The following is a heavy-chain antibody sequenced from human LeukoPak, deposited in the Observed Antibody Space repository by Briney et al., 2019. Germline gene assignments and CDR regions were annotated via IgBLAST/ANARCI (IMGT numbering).Heavy chain of an antibody. D-gene: IGHD3-22*01. CDR2: IIPIFGTA. J-gene: IGHJ5*02. Sequence: VASVKVSCKASGGTFSSYAISWVRQAPGQGLEWMGGIIPIFGTANYAQKFQGRVTITTDESTSTAYMELSSLRAEDTAVYYCAREPYYYTSSGPNGFDPWGPGTMVTVSS. CDR3: AREPYYYTSSGPNGFDP. V-gene: IGHV1-69*05. CDR1: GGTFSSYA.